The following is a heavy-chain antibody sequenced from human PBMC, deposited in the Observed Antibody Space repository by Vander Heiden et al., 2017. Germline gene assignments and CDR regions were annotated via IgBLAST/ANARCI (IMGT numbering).Heavy chain of an antibody. D-gene: IGHD7-27*01. CDR2: IKGKIHGGTT. CDR3: TTDLGDKNWAFEY. CDR1: GCTFSNAW. J-gene: IGHJ4*02. Sequence: EVQLVESGGGSVKPGASLRLSCAASGCTFSNAWMSWVRQASGKGLEWVGRIKGKIHGGTTDYAAPVKGRFTISRDDSKNTIYLQMNSLKTEVTAIYYCTTDLGDKNWAFEYWGQGTLVTVSS. V-gene: IGHV3-15*01.